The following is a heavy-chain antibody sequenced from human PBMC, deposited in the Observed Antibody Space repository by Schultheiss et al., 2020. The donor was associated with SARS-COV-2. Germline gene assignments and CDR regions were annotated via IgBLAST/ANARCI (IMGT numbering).Heavy chain of an antibody. D-gene: IGHD1-1*01. J-gene: IGHJ4*02. CDR2: IYPGDSDT. Sequence: GGSLRLSCKGSGYSFTSYWIGWVRQMPGKGLEWMGIIYPGDSDTRYSPSFQGQVTISADKSISTAYLQWSSLKASDTAMYYCARLVPQNGFDYWGQGTLVTVSS. CDR1: GYSFTSYW. CDR3: ARLVPQNGFDY. V-gene: IGHV5-51*01.